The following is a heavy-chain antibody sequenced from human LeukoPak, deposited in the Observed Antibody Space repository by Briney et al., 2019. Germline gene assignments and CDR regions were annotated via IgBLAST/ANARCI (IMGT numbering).Heavy chain of an antibody. CDR1: GFTFSSYG. J-gene: IGHJ4*02. CDR2: ISYDGSNK. Sequence: PGGSLRLSCAASGFTFSSYGMHWVRQAPGKGLEWVAVISYDGSNKYYADSVKGRFTISRDNSKNTLYLQMNSLRAEDTAVYYCAKSPPIVAHFDYWGQGTLVTVSS. D-gene: IGHD5-12*01. V-gene: IGHV3-30*18. CDR3: AKSPPIVAHFDY.